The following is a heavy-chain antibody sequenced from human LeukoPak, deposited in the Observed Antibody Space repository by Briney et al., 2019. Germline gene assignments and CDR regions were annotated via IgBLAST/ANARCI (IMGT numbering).Heavy chain of an antibody. CDR2: ISAYNGNT. J-gene: IGHJ3*02. V-gene: IGHV1-18*01. D-gene: IGHD2-2*01. CDR1: GYTFTSYG. Sequence: GASVKVSCKASGYTFTSYGTSWVRQAPGQGLEWMGWISAYNGNTNYAQKLQGRVTMTTDTSTSTAYMELRSLRSDDTAVYYCARACSSTSCYDAFDIWGQGTMVTVSS. CDR3: ARACSSTSCYDAFDI.